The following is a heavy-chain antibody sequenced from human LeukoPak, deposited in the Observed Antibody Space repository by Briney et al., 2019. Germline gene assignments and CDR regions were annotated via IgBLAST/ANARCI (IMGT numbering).Heavy chain of an antibody. V-gene: IGHV3-30*18. CDR2: ISYDGSNK. CDR3: AKDSGSGLRSGSPLGY. Sequence: GGSLRLSCAASGFTFSSYGMHWVRQAPGKGLEWVAVISYDGSNKYYADSVKGRFTISRDNSKNTLYLQMNSLRAEDTAVYYCAKDSGSGLRSGSPLGYWGQGTLVTVSS. CDR1: GFTFSSYG. J-gene: IGHJ4*02. D-gene: IGHD3-10*01.